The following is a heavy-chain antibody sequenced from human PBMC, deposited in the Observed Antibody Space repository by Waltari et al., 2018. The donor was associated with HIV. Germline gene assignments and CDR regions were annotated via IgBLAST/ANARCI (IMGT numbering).Heavy chain of an antibody. CDR3: VRMGSGIYFPTRVDF. D-gene: IGHD3-10*01. J-gene: IGHJ1*01. V-gene: IGHV4-39*01. CDR1: GVSISGSSFY. Sequence: QLHLEESGPRLLKPAETLSLKCKVSGVSISGSSFYWCWIRQPPGKTFEWLGGLHFSGDTFYNPTLKSRVNISVDTSANQISLTMESVTAADTAHYYCVRMGSGIYFPTRVDFWGQGTVVIVSS. CDR2: LHFSGDT.